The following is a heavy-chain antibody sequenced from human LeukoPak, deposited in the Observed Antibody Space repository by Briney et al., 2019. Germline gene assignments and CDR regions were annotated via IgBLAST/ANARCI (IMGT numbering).Heavy chain of an antibody. CDR3: VRDGENYAYFDY. V-gene: IGHV3-66*01. J-gene: IGHJ4*02. Sequence: GGSLRLSCAASGFSVGRKYMAWVRQAPGKGLEWVSTIHFGGGASYADSVKGRFTISRDNSKNMVYLQMKTPTVEDTGVYYCVRDGENYAYFDYWGQGALVTVSS. D-gene: IGHD1-7*01. CDR2: IHFGGGA. CDR1: GFSVGRKY.